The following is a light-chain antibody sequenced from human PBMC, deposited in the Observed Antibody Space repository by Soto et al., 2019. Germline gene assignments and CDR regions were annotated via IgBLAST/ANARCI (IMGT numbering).Light chain of an antibody. V-gene: IGLV1-44*01. J-gene: IGLJ3*02. CDR1: SSNIGSNT. Sequence: QSVLSQPPSASGTPGQRVTISCSGSSSNIGSNTVNWYQQLPGTAPKLLIYNNNQRPSGVPDRFSGSESGTSASLAISGLQSEDEADYYCAAWDDNLNGVVFGGGTKLTVL. CDR2: NNN. CDR3: AAWDDNLNGVV.